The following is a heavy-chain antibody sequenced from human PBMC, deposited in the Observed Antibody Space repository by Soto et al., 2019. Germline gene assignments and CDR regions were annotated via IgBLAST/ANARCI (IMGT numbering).Heavy chain of an antibody. J-gene: IGHJ5*02. CDR2: IYYSGST. CDR3: ARDQVAAGRLGWFDP. D-gene: IGHD6-13*01. V-gene: IGHV4-59*01. CDR1: GGSISSYY. Sequence: PSETLSLTCTVSGGSISSYYWSWIRQPPGKGLEWIGYIYYSGSTNYNPSLKSRVTISVDTSKNQFSLKLSSGTAADTAVYYCARDQVAAGRLGWFDPWGQGTLGTVSS.